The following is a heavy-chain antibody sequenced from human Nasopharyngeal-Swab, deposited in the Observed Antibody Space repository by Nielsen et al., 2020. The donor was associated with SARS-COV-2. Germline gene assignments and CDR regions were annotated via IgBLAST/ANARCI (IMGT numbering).Heavy chain of an antibody. Sequence: GESLKISCKGSGYRFTSYWIGWVRQMPGKGLEWMEIIYPGDSDTRYSPSFQGQVTISADKSISTAYLQWSSLKASDTAMYYCARHQSGGSSSSRWFDPWGQGTLVTVSS. V-gene: IGHV5-51*01. D-gene: IGHD6-6*01. CDR2: IYPGDSDT. J-gene: IGHJ5*02. CDR1: GYRFTSYW. CDR3: ARHQSGGSSSSRWFDP.